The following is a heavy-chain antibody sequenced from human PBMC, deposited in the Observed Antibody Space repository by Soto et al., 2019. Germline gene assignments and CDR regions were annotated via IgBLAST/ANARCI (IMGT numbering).Heavy chain of an antibody. V-gene: IGHV3-23*01. D-gene: IGHD5-18*01. CDR2: ISGSGGST. Sequence: EVQLLESGGGLVQPGGSLRLSCAASGFTFSSYAMSWVRQAPGKGLEWVSAISGSGGSTYYADSVKGRFTISRDNSKNTLYLQMHSLRAEDTAVYYCAKDRGYSYGYSWFAPWGQGTLVTVSS. J-gene: IGHJ5*02. CDR3: AKDRGYSYGYSWFAP. CDR1: GFTFSSYA.